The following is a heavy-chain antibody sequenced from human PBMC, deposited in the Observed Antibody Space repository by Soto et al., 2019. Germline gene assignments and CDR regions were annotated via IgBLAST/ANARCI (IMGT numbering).Heavy chain of an antibody. J-gene: IGHJ4*02. Sequence: QLQLQESGPGLVKPSETLSLTCTVSGGSISSSSYYWGWIRQPPGKGLEWIGSIYYSGSTYYNPSLKSRVTISVDPSKNQFSLKLSSVTASDTAVYYCARLQGILWLDYFYYWGQGTLVTVSS. V-gene: IGHV4-39*01. CDR3: ARLQGILWLDYFYY. D-gene: IGHD6-19*01. CDR1: GGSISSSSYY. CDR2: IYYSGST.